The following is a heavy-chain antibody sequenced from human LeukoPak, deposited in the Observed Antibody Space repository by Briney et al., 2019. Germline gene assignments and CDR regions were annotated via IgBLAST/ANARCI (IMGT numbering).Heavy chain of an antibody. J-gene: IGHJ6*03. Sequence: SETLTLTCAVYGGSFSGYYWSWMRQPPGKGLEWIGEINHSGSTNYNPSLKSRVTISVDTSKNQFSLKLTSVTAADTAVYYCARDYGSGSYYYYYYMDVWGKGTTVTISS. CDR1: GGSFSGYY. D-gene: IGHD3-10*01. V-gene: IGHV4-34*01. CDR2: INHSGST. CDR3: ARDYGSGSYYYYYYMDV.